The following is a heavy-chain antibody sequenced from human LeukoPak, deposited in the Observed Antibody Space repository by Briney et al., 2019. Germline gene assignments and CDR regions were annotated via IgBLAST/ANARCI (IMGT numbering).Heavy chain of an antibody. CDR1: GFTFSSYW. V-gene: IGHV3-21*01. CDR3: ARDLRFLEWFAYYFDY. D-gene: IGHD3-3*01. J-gene: IGHJ4*02. Sequence: GGSLRLSCAASGFTFSSYWMNWVRQAPGKGLEWVSSISSSSSYIYYADSVKGRFTISRDNAKNSLYLQMNSLRAEDTAVYYCARDLRFLEWFAYYFDYWGQGTLVTVSS. CDR2: ISSSSSYI.